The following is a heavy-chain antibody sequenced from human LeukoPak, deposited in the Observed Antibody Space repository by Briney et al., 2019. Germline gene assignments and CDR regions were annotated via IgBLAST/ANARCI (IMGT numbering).Heavy chain of an antibody. CDR3: ASFSPTSVTFYY. J-gene: IGHJ4*02. Sequence: GASVRVSSKASGYTFTTYALTSVRQAPGQGLECMGWISTYNGNTNYTQKLQGRVTMTTDTSTSTAYMELRILRSDDTAVYHCASFSPTSVTFYYWGQGTLVTVSS. CDR2: ISTYNGNT. CDR1: GYTFTTYA. D-gene: IGHD3-10*01. V-gene: IGHV1-18*01.